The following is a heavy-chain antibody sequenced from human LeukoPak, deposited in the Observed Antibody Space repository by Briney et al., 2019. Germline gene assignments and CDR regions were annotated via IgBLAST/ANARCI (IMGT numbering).Heavy chain of an antibody. Sequence: SQTLSLTCAVSGGSISSGGYSWSWIRQPPGKGLEWIGYIYHSGSTYYNPSLKSRVTISVDRSKNQFSLKLSSVTAADTAVYYCARSIEYCSGGSCYENWFDPWGQGTLVTVSS. CDR2: IYHSGST. CDR3: ARSIEYCSGGSCYENWFDP. J-gene: IGHJ5*02. CDR1: GGSISSGGYS. V-gene: IGHV4-30-2*01. D-gene: IGHD2-15*01.